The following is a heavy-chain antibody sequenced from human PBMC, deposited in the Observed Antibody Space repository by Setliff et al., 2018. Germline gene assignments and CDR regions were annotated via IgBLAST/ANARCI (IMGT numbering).Heavy chain of an antibody. CDR2: IYYTGSA. J-gene: IGHJ5*02. CDR1: GMSITSYY. D-gene: IGHD3-16*01. Sequence: SETLSLTCSVSGMSITSYYWSWIRQSPGRGLEWIGYIYYTGSATYSPSLKSRVTISPDTSKNQFHLTVKSVTEADTAVYYCARALRSPLGGTAFVPVHFDPWGQGILVTVS. V-gene: IGHV4-59*01. CDR3: ARALRSPLGGTAFVPVHFDP.